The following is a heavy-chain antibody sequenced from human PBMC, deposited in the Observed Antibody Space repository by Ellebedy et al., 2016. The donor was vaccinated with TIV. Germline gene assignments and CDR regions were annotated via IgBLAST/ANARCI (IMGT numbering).Heavy chain of an antibody. CDR3: AKGDYHGSGAHFDY. CDR1: GFTFSIHA. J-gene: IGHJ4*02. D-gene: IGHD3-10*01. Sequence: PGGSLRLSCAASGFTFSIHAMNWVRQAPGEGLEWVAPVSGSSGSTYHAASVKGRFTISREISKNTLYLQMNSQRADDPAVYYCAKGDYHGSGAHFDYWGQGTLVTVSS. CDR2: VSGSSGST. V-gene: IGHV3-23*01.